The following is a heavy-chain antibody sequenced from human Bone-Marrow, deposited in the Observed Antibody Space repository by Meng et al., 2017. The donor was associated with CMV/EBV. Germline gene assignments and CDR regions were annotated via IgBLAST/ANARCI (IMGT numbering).Heavy chain of an antibody. CDR2: IKQDGSEK. D-gene: IGHD2-15*01. CDR3: ARICVTGRACYHLDH. J-gene: IGHJ4*02. Sequence: GGSLRLSCATSGFIFNNYWMSWVRQAPGKGLEWVANIKQDGSEKHYVDSVKGRFTISRDNAKNSLHLQVNSLRVEDTAVYYCARICVTGRACYHLDHWGQGTRVTVSS. V-gene: IGHV3-7*01. CDR1: GFIFNNYW.